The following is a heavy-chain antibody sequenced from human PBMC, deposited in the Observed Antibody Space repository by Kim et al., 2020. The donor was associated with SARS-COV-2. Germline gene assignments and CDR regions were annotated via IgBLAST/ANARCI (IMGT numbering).Heavy chain of an antibody. D-gene: IGHD6-13*01. V-gene: IGHV3-23*01. CDR2: ISGSGVST. CDR1: GFTFSSYV. Sequence: GGSLRLSCAASGFTFSSYVMSWVRQVPGKGLERVSAISGSGVSTYYADPAKGRFTISRDNPKNTLYLQMNSLRAEDTAVYYCAKGSSSWSWFEPWGQGTL. J-gene: IGHJ5*02. CDR3: AKGSSSWSWFEP.